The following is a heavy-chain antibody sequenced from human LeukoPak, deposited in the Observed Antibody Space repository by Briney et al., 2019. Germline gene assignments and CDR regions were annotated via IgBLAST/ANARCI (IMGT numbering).Heavy chain of an antibody. CDR3: ARRADAYNNFDY. V-gene: IGHV5-51*01. Sequence: GESLKISCKASGYSFTNYWIGWVRQMPRKGLEWMGVLYPRDSDTRYSPSFQGQVTFSADKSITTAYLQWSSLKASDTAIYYCARRADAYNNFDYWGQGTLVTVSS. CDR1: GYSFTNYW. J-gene: IGHJ4*02. CDR2: LYPRDSDT. D-gene: IGHD5-24*01.